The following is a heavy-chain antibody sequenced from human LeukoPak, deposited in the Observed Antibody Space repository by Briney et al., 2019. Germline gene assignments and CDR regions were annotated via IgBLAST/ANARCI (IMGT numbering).Heavy chain of an antibody. CDR1: GFTFSDYW. D-gene: IGHD5-18*01. CDR2: IKQDGSEK. CDR3: ASDLNVDTAMVTGY. Sequence: GGSLRLSCAASGFTFSDYWMRCVRQAPGKGLEWVANIKQDGSEKYYVDSVKGRFTISRDNANNSLYLQMNSLRAEDTAVYYCASDLNVDTAMVTGYWGQGTLVTVSS. J-gene: IGHJ4*02. V-gene: IGHV3-7*01.